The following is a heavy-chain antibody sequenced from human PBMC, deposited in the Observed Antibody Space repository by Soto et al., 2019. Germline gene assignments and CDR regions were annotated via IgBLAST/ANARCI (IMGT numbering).Heavy chain of an antibody. V-gene: IGHV4-34*01. CDR2: INHSGST. CDR1: GGSFSGYY. CDR3: ARGLGLEVTVRWFDP. J-gene: IGHJ5*02. Sequence: SETLSLTCAVYGGSFSGYYWSWIRQPPGKGLEWIGEINHSGSTNYNPSLKSRVTISVDTSKNQFSLKLSSVTAADTAVYYCARGLGLEVTVRWFDPWGQGILVTVSS. D-gene: IGHD4-4*01.